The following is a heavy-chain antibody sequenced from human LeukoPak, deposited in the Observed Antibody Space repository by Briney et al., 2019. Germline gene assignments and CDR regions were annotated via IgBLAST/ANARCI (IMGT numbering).Heavy chain of an antibody. CDR1: GGTFSSYA. CDR3: ARDSGGIFGVIRAPDY. V-gene: IGHV1-69*13. D-gene: IGHD3-3*01. CDR2: VIPIFGTA. Sequence: SVKVSCKASGGTFSSYAISWVRQAPGQGLEWMGGVIPIFGTASYAQKFQGRVTITADESTSTAYMELSSLRSEDTAVYYCARDSGGIFGVIRAPDYWGQGTLVTVSS. J-gene: IGHJ4*02.